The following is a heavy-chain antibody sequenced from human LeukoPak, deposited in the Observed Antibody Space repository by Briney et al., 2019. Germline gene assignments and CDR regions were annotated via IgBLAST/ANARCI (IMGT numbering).Heavy chain of an antibody. CDR1: GFTFSSYA. J-gene: IGHJ4*02. V-gene: IGHV3-23*01. Sequence: GGSLRLSCAASGFTFSSYAMSWVRQAPGKGLEWVSAISGSGGSTYYADSVKGRFTISRDNSKNTLYLQMNSLRAEDTAVYYCAKGGTRYCSGGSCYLVEDWGQGTLVTVSS. D-gene: IGHD2-15*01. CDR3: AKGGTRYCSGGSCYLVED. CDR2: ISGSGGST.